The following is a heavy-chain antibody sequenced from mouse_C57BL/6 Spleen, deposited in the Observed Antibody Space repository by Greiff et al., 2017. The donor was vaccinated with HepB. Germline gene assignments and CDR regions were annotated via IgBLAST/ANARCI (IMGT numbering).Heavy chain of an antibody. Sequence: EVKLVESGGGLVKPGGSLKLSCAASGFTFSDYGMHWVRQAPEKGLEWVAYISSGSSTIYYADTVKGRFTISRDNAKNTLFLPMTSLRSEDTAMYYCARRDYDGNFDYWGQGTTLTVSS. D-gene: IGHD2-4*01. V-gene: IGHV5-17*01. J-gene: IGHJ2*01. CDR3: ARRDYDGNFDY. CDR1: GFTFSDYG. CDR2: ISSGSSTI.